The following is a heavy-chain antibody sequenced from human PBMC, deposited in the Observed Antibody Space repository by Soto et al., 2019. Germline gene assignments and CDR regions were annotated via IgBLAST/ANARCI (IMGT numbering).Heavy chain of an antibody. Sequence: GGSLRLSCTASGFTFGDYAMSWFRQAPGKGLEWVGFIRSKAYGGTTEYAASVKGRFTISRDDSKSIAYLQMNSLKTEDTAVYYCTRDRDYERANPGPPFDYWGQGTLVTVSS. J-gene: IGHJ4*02. CDR1: GFTFGDYA. CDR2: IRSKAYGGTT. V-gene: IGHV3-49*03. CDR3: TRDRDYERANPGPPFDY. D-gene: IGHD3-22*01.